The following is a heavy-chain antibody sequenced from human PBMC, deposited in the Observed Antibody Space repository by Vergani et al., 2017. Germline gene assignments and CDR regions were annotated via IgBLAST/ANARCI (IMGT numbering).Heavy chain of an antibody. J-gene: IGHJ4*02. D-gene: IGHD4-23*01. CDR1: GFKFDTYS. Sequence: EVKLVESGGGPVKPGGSQRLACTASGFKFDTYSINWVRQAPGKGLEWIGFIRSKTYGATTEYAASVRGRFTISRDDSKGIAYLQMSSLKKEDTAVYRCAVEIYDYGGSRDFDYWGQGTLVVVSS. CDR3: AVEIYDYGGSRDFDY. V-gene: IGHV3-49*04. CDR2: IRSKTYGATT.